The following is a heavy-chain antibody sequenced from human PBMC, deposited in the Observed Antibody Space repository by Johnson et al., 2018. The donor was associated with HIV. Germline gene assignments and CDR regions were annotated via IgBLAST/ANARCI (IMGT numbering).Heavy chain of an antibody. Sequence: VQLVESGGGLVQPGGSLRLSCGASGFTFSDHWMQWVRQAPGKGLEWVGRIKSKTDGGTTDYAAPVKGRFTISRDDSKNTLYLQMNSLKTEDTAVYYCTTERLRNYYDRSGYRDAFDIWGQGTMVTVSS. CDR1: GFTFSDHW. CDR2: IKSKTDGGTT. CDR3: TTERLRNYYDRSGYRDAFDI. D-gene: IGHD3-22*01. J-gene: IGHJ3*02. V-gene: IGHV3-15*01.